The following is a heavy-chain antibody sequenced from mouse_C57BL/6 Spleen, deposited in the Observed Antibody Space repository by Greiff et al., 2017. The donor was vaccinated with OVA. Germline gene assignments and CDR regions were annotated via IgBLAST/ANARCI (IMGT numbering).Heavy chain of an antibody. CDR2: IDPEDGET. V-gene: IGHV14-2*01. CDR1: GFTFNDYY. CDR3: ARGYYDYGLFAY. Sequence: EVQLQQSGAELVKPGASVKLSCTASGFTFNDYYMHWVKQRPGQGLEWIGRIDPEDGETKYAPKFPGKATITADTSSNTAYLQLSSLTDEDTAVYYCARGYYDYGLFAYWGQGTLVTVSA. D-gene: IGHD2-4*01. J-gene: IGHJ3*01.